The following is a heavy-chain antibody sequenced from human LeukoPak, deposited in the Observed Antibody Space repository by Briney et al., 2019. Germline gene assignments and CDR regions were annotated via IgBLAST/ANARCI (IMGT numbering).Heavy chain of an antibody. CDR2: ITWNSGSV. Sequence: PGGSLRLSCAASGFTFHDYAMHWVRQVPGKGLEWVSGITWNSGSVLYAGSVRGRFTISRDNAKNSLYLQMNSLRPEDMAFYYCAKGLGVASLIVDALDMWGQGTMVTV. V-gene: IGHV3-9*03. D-gene: IGHD3/OR15-3a*01. J-gene: IGHJ3*02. CDR3: AKGLGVASLIVDALDM. CDR1: GFTFHDYA.